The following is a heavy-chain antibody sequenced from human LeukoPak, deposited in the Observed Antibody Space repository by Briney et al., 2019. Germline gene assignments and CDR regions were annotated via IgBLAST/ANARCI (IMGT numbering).Heavy chain of an antibody. V-gene: IGHV4-4*07. CDR2: IYTSGST. Sequence: PSETLSLTCTVSGGSISSYYWSWIRQPAGKGLEWIGRIYTSGSTNYNPSLKSRVTISVDTSKNQFSLKLSSVTAADTAVYYCARHVWVVKGSSWYLGWFDPWGQGTLVTVSS. CDR3: ARHVWVVKGSSWYLGWFDP. J-gene: IGHJ5*02. D-gene: IGHD6-13*01. CDR1: GGSISSYY.